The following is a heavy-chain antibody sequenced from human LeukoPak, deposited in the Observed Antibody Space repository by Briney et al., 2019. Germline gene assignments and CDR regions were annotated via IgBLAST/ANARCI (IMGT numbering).Heavy chain of an antibody. CDR3: ARDLTAVAVNWFDP. J-gene: IGHJ5*02. CDR1: GFTFSSYS. Sequence: GGSLGLSCAASGFTFSSYSMNWVRQAPGKGLEWVSYISSSSTIYYADSVKGRFTISRDNAKNSLYLQMNSLRAEDTAVYYCARDLTAVAVNWFDPWGQGTLVTVSS. D-gene: IGHD6-19*01. V-gene: IGHV3-48*04. CDR2: ISSSSTI.